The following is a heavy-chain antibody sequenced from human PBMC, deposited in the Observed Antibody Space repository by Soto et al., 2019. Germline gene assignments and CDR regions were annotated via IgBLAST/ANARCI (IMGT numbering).Heavy chain of an antibody. Sequence: PSETLSLTCTVSGGSISTYYWSWIRQPPGKGLEWIGYIYFSGSTNYIPSLKSRVTISVDTSKNQFSLKLSSVTVADTAVYYCARHVPYCSDTSHCAYGMDVWGQGTTVTVSS. CDR1: GGSISTYY. CDR3: ARHVPYCSDTSHCAYGMDV. CDR2: IYFSGST. J-gene: IGHJ6*02. D-gene: IGHD2-2*01. V-gene: IGHV4-59*08.